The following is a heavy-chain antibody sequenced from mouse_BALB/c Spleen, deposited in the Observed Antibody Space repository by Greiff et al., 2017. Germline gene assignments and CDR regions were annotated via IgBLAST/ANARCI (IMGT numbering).Heavy chain of an antibody. CDR1: GFSFTSYG. J-gene: IGHJ3*01. Sequence: QVQLQQSGPGLVAPSQTLSISCTASGFSFTSYGVHWVRQPPGKGLEWLGVIWAGGSTNYNSALMSRLGISTDNSKSQVFLKMNSLQTDDTAMYYCARDLRDIPFAYWGQGTLVTVSA. D-gene: IGHD1-1*01. V-gene: IGHV2-9*02. CDR2: IWAGGST. CDR3: ARDLRDIPFAY.